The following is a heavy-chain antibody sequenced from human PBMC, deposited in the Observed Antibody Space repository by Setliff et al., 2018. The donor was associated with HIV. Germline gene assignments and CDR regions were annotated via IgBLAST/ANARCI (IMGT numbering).Heavy chain of an antibody. D-gene: IGHD6-19*01. CDR3: ARTIAVAGNFDY. J-gene: IGHJ4*02. CDR1: GYSFTSYW. V-gene: IGHV5-51*01. Sequence: GEALKISSKGSGYSFTSYWTGWVRQRPGKGLEWMGIIYPGDSDTRYSPSFQGQVTISSDKSISTAYLQWSSLKAADTAMYYCARTIAVAGNFDYWGQGALVTVSS. CDR2: IYPGDSDT.